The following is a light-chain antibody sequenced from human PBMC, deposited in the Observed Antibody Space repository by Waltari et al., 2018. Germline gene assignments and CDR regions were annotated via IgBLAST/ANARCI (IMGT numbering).Light chain of an antibody. J-gene: IGKJ2*03. CDR1: QSVSNY. Sequence: VILTQSPANLSLSPGERATLACRASQSVSNYLAWYQQKPGQAPRLLIYSASSRATGIPERFSGSGSGTEFTLTISSLEPEDVGVYHCYQHGSGHSFGQGTKVEIK. CDR2: SAS. CDR3: YQHGSGHS. V-gene: IGKV3D-11*02.